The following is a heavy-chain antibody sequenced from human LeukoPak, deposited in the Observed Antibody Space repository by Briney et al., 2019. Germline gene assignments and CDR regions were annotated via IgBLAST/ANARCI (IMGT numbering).Heavy chain of an antibody. CDR3: GKATDILTGYTAFDY. CDR1: GFTFSSYG. V-gene: IGHV3-30*02. D-gene: IGHD3-9*01. J-gene: IGHJ4*02. CDR2: IRYDGSNK. Sequence: GGSLRLSWAASGFTFSSYGMHWVRQAPGKGLEWVAFIRYDGSNKYYADSVKGRFTISRDNSKNTLYLQMNSLRAEDTAVYYCGKATDILTGYTAFDYWGQGTLVTVSS.